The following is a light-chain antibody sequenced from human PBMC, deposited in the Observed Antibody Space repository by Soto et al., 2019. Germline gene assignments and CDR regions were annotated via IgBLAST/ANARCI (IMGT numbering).Light chain of an antibody. V-gene: IGKV3-20*01. J-gene: IGKJ5*01. Sequence: ILLTQSPCTLSLSPGEGASLSCRASQSVSSSYIAWYQQRPGQTPSLLIYGASTRATGIPDRFSGSGSGTHFTLTISRLEPGDFAVYYCQHFGGTTFTFGQGTRLEIK. CDR1: QSVSSSY. CDR3: QHFGGTTFT. CDR2: GAS.